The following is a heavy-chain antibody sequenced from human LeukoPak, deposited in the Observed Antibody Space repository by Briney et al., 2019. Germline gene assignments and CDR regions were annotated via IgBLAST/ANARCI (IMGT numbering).Heavy chain of an antibody. D-gene: IGHD4-17*01. CDR2: ISSSSSYI. CDR1: GFTFSSYS. Sequence: GSLRLSCAASGFTFSSYSMNWVRQAPGKGLEWVSSISSSSSYIYYADSVKGRFTISRDNAKNSLYLQMNSLKTEDTAVYYCTTDSYHYGDYVSRYYYYYYMDVWGKGTTVTISS. CDR3: TTDSYHYGDYVSRYYYYYYMDV. J-gene: IGHJ6*03. V-gene: IGHV3-21*03.